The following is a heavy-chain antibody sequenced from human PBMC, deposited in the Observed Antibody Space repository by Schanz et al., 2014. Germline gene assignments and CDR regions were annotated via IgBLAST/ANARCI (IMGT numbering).Heavy chain of an antibody. Sequence: QVQLVQSGAEVKNPGASVKVSCKASGYTFINSDINWVRQAAGQGLEWMGWMNPKSGNTGYAQKFQGRVTNTADKSTSTAYMELSGLTSDDTAVYFCARDPYGKNSGDFDYWGQGTLVTVSS. CDR1: GYTFINSD. V-gene: IGHV1-8*03. D-gene: IGHD4-17*01. CDR2: MNPKSGNT. J-gene: IGHJ4*02. CDR3: ARDPYGKNSGDFDY.